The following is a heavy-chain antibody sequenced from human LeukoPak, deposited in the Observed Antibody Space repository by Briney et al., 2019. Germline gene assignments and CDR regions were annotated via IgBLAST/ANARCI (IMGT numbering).Heavy chain of an antibody. CDR3: ARDLEIGSSSYYFDY. D-gene: IGHD3-3*01. Sequence: GGSLRLSCAASLFTFSSYAMSWVRQAPAKGLEWVAVIWYDGSNKYYADSVRGRFTIPRDNFKNTLYLQMNSLRAEDTAVYYCARDLEIGSSSYYFDYWGQGTLLTVSS. CDR1: LFTFSSYA. V-gene: IGHV3-33*08. CDR2: IWYDGSNK. J-gene: IGHJ4*02.